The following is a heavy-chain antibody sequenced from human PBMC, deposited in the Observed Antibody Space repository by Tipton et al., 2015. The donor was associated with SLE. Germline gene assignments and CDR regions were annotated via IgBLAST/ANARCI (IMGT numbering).Heavy chain of an antibody. CDR1: DGSISSSGYY. J-gene: IGHJ4*02. CDR2: VYDSGST. D-gene: IGHD3-16*01. V-gene: IGHV4-39*07. CDR3: ARGELWYRSFDF. Sequence: TLSLTCAVSDGSISSSGYYWGWIRQPPGKGLEWIGNVYDSGSTYCHPSLKSRVTISVATSKNHFSLRLNSVTAADTAVYYCARGELWYRSFDFWGQGTLVTVSS.